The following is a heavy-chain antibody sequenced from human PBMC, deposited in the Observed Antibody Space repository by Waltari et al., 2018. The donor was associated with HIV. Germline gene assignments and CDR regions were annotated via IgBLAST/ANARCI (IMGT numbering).Heavy chain of an antibody. CDR2: IIPIFGTA. V-gene: IGHV1-69*06. J-gene: IGHJ5*02. Sequence: QVQLVQSGAEVKKPGSSVKVSCKASGGTFSSYAISWVRQAPGQGLEWMGGIIPIFGTANYAQKFQGRVTITADKSTSTAYMELSSLRSEDTAVYYCATQPRRGYYDYIWGWFDPWGQGTLVTVSS. CDR1: GGTFSSYA. CDR3: ATQPRRGYYDYIWGWFDP. D-gene: IGHD3-16*01.